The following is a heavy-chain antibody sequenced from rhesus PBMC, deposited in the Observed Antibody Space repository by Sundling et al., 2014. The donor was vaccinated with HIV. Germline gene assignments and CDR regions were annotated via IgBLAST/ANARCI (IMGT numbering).Heavy chain of an antibody. CDR1: GGSFSGGFG. J-gene: IGHJ4*01. CDR2: IYSDRGNT. CDR3: ARASSSCFDD. Sequence: QVQLQESGPGLLKPSETLSLTCAVSGGSFSGGFGWGWIRQSPGKGLEWIGSIYSDRGNTYQNPSLKSRVTISTDTSKNQFSLKLSSVTAADTAVYFCARASSSCFDDWGQGVLVTVSS. D-gene: IGHD4-29*01. V-gene: IGHV4-76*01.